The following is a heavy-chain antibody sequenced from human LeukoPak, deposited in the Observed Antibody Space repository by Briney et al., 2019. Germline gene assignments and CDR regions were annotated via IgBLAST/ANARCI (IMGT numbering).Heavy chain of an antibody. CDR1: GYTFTGYY. CDR3: AGSIAAAGTGEYDY. J-gene: IGHJ4*02. D-gene: IGHD6-13*01. CDR2: INPNSGGT. Sequence: ASVTVSCKASGYTFTGYYMHWVRQAPGQALEWMGRINPNSGGTNYAQQFQRRVPMTRDTSISTAYMELSRLRSDDTAVYYCAGSIAAAGTGEYDYWGQGTLVTVSS. V-gene: IGHV1-2*06.